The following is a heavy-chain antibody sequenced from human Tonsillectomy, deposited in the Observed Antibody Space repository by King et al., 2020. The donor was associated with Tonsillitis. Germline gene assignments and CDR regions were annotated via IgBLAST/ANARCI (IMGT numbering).Heavy chain of an antibody. CDR3: AIERRNYYDSSGYPGY. D-gene: IGHD3-22*01. Sequence: VQLVESGGGLVKPGGSLRLSCAASGFTFSDYYMNWIRQAPGKGLEWVSYITNSGSTIYYADSVKGRFTISRDNAKNSLYLQMNSLRAEDTAVYYCAIERRNYYDSSGYPGYWGQGNLVTVSS. J-gene: IGHJ4*02. V-gene: IGHV3-11*01. CDR1: GFTFSDYY. CDR2: ITNSGSTI.